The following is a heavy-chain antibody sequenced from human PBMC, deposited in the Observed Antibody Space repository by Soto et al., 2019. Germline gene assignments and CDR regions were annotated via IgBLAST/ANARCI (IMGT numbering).Heavy chain of an antibody. CDR3: ARVGYDILTGYYTPGGFDY. CDR2: IYYSGST. V-gene: IGHV4-59*01. Sequence: PSETLSLTCTVSGGSISSYYWSWIRQPPGKGLEWIGYIYYSGSTNYNPSLKSRVTISVDTSKNQFSLKLSSVTAADTAVYYCARVGYDILTGYYTPGGFDYWGQGTLVTVSS. CDR1: GGSISSYY. J-gene: IGHJ4*02. D-gene: IGHD3-9*01.